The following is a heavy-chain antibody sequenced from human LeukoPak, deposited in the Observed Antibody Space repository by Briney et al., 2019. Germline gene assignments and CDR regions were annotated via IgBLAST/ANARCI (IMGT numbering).Heavy chain of an antibody. CDR1: GFTFSDYY. CDR3: ARCIVGATAPPDY. CDR2: LSSSGSTI. J-gene: IGHJ4*02. V-gene: IGHV3-11*01. D-gene: IGHD1-26*01. Sequence: GGSLRLSCAASGFTFSDYYMSWIRQAPGKGLEWVSYLSSSGSTIYYADSVKGRFTISRDNAKNSLYLQMNSLRAEDTAVYYCARCIVGATAPPDYWGQGTLVTVSS.